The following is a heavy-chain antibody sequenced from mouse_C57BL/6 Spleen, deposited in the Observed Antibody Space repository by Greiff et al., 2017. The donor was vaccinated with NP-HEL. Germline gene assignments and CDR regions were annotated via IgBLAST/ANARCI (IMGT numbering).Heavy chain of an antibody. CDR2: INPNNGGT. V-gene: IGHV1-22*01. D-gene: IGHD2-5*01. Sequence: EVQLQQSGPELVKPGASVKMSCKASGYTFTDYNMHWVKQSHGKSLEWIGYINPNNGGTSYNQKFKGKATLTGNKSSSTAYMELRSLTSEDSAVYYCARDYYSNLYWYFDVWGTGTMVTVSS. CDR3: ARDYYSNLYWYFDV. CDR1: GYTFTDYN. J-gene: IGHJ1*03.